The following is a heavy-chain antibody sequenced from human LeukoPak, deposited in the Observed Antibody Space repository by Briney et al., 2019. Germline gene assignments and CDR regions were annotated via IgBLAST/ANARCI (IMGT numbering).Heavy chain of an antibody. D-gene: IGHD5-24*01. CDR1: GFTFDDYA. CDR2: ISWNSGSI. Sequence: GGSLRLSCAASGFTFDDYAMHWVRQAPGKGLEWVSGISWNSGSIGYADSVKGRFTISRDNAKNSLYLQMNSLRAEDTALYYCAKSGRRWLQVGWFDPWGQGTLVTVYS. CDR3: AKSGRRWLQVGWFDP. V-gene: IGHV3-9*01. J-gene: IGHJ5*02.